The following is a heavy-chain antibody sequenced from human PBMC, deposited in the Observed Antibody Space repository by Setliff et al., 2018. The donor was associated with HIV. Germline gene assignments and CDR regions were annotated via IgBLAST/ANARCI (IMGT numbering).Heavy chain of an antibody. CDR2: IYPGDSDT. V-gene: IGHV5-51*01. J-gene: IGHJ6*03. Sequence: LGESLKISCKGSGYSFTSYWIGWVRQMPGKGLEWMGIIYPGDSDTRYSPSFQGQVTISADKSISTAYLQWSSLKASDTATYYCARHSGSSGWYFSDGYYYYMDVWGKGTTVTVSS. CDR1: GYSFTSYW. CDR3: ARHSGSSGWYFSDGYYYYMDV. D-gene: IGHD6-19*01.